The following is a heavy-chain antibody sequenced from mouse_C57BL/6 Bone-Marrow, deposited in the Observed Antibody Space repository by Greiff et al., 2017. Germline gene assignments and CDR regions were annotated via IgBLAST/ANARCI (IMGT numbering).Heavy chain of an antibody. J-gene: IGHJ3*01. CDR3: ARSGYYDSTRAWFAY. V-gene: IGHV1-55*01. D-gene: IGHD1-1*01. CDR1: GYTFTSYW. Sequence: QVQLQQPGAELVKPGASVKMSCKASGYTFTSYWITWVKQRPGQGLEWIGDIYPGSGSTNYNEKFKSKATLTVGTSSSTAYMQLSRLTYEDSAVYDCARSGYYDSTRAWFAYWGQGTLVTVSA. CDR2: IYPGSGST.